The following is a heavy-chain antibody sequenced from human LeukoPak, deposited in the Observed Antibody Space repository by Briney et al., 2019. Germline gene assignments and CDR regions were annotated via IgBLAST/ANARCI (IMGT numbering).Heavy chain of an antibody. Sequence: SETLSLTCAVYGGSFSGYYWSWIRQTPGKGLEWIGEINHSGSTNYNPSLKSRVTISVDTSKNQFSLKLSSVTAADTAVYYCATTSTTVTTSWFDPWGQGTLVTVSS. CDR1: GGSFSGYY. V-gene: IGHV4-34*01. J-gene: IGHJ5*02. D-gene: IGHD4-11*01. CDR2: INHSGST. CDR3: ATTSTTVTTSWFDP.